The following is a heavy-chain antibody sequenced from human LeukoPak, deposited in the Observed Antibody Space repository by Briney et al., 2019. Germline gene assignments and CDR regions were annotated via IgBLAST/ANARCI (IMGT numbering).Heavy chain of an antibody. V-gene: IGHV3-7*03. J-gene: IGHJ4*02. CDR3: ARDYYDYVWGSYRHFDY. Sequence: GGSLRLSCAASGFTFSSYWMSWVRQAPWKGLEWVANIKQDGSEKYYVDSVKGRFTISRDNAKNSLYLQMNSLRAEDTAVYYCARDYYDYVWGSYRHFDYWGQGTLVTVSS. D-gene: IGHD3-16*02. CDR1: GFTFSSYW. CDR2: IKQDGSEK.